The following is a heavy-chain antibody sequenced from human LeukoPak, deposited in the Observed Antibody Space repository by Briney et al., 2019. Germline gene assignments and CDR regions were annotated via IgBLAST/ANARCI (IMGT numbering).Heavy chain of an antibody. D-gene: IGHD6-13*01. CDR3: ARVGPYSSSWYWYFDL. CDR2: VSTGSNYI. J-gene: IGHJ2*01. CDR1: GFTFSSYS. Sequence: KPGGSLRLSCTASGFTFSSYSLNWVRQAPGKGLEWVSSVSTGSNYIYYADSVKGRFTISRDNAKNSLYLQMNSLRAEDTALYHCARVGPYSSSWYWYFDLWGRGTLVTVSS. V-gene: IGHV3-21*04.